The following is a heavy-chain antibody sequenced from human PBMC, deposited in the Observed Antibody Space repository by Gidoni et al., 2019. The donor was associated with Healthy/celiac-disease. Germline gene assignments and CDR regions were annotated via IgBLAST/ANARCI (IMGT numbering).Heavy chain of an antibody. D-gene: IGHD2-2*01. CDR1: GFPFSSYS. CDR2: ISSSSSYI. CDR3: ARSRNYELGNYFDY. J-gene: IGHJ4*02. V-gene: IGHV3-21*01. Sequence: EVQLVESGGGLVKPGGSVRLPCAASGFPFSSYSMNWVRQAPGKGLEWVSSISSSSSYIYYADSVKGRFTISRDNAKNSLYLQMNSLRAEDTAVYYCARSRNYELGNYFDYWGQGTLVTVSS.